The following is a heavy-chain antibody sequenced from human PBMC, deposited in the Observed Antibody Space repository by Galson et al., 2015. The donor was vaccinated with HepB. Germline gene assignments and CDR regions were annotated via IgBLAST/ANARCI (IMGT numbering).Heavy chain of an antibody. J-gene: IGHJ6*02. Sequence: SVKVSCKASGYTFSNYYLHWVRRAPGQGLEWMGIINPSDGFTMGKVNPSGGSTTYAQEFQGRVTMTRDTSTSTAYMELSGLESEDTAVYYCAKNIIVLPRAIPRDKKEYYYYGMDVWGQGTTVTVSS. CDR3: AKNIIVLPRAIPRDKKEYYYYGMDV. CDR2: INPSDGFTMGKVNPSGGST. V-gene: IGHV1-46*01. D-gene: IGHD2-21*01. CDR1: GYTFSNYY.